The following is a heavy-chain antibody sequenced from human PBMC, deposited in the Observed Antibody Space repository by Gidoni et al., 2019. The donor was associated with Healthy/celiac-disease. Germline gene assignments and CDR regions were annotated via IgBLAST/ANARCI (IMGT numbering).Heavy chain of an antibody. D-gene: IGHD4-17*01. J-gene: IGHJ3*02. V-gene: IGHV4-30-4*01. CDR2: IYYSGST. CDR3: ARVLSAVTTVTTAAFDI. Sequence: QVQLQESGPGLVKPSQTLSLTCTVSGGSISSGDYYWSWIRQPPGKGLEWIGYIYYSGSTYYNPSLKSRVTISVDTSKNQFSLKLSSVTAADTAVYYCARVLSAVTTVTTAAFDIWGQGTMVTVSS. CDR1: GGSISSGDYY.